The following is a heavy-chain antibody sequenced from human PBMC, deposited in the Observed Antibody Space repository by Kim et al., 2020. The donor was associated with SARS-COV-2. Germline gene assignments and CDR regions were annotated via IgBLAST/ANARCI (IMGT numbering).Heavy chain of an antibody. CDR1: GFTFTAYA. J-gene: IGHJ6*02. CDR2: ISVSSGNT. D-gene: IGHD3-3*01. Sequence: GGSLRLSCAASGFTFTAYAMSWVRQAPGKGLEWVSTISVSSGNTYYADSVKGRFTISRDNSRDTLYLQMNSLRAEDTAVYYCAKRAALRFSEGGYYYYGMDVWGQGTTVTVSS. CDR3: AKRAALRFSEGGYYYYGMDV. V-gene: IGHV3-23*01.